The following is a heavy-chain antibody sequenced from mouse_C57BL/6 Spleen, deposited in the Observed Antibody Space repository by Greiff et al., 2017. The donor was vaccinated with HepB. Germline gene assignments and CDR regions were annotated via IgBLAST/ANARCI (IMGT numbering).Heavy chain of an antibody. CDR2: IYPRDGST. CDR3: AKGSTGTGFDY. CDR1: GYTFTSYD. V-gene: IGHV1-85*01. D-gene: IGHD4-1*02. Sequence: VQLQQSGPELVKPGASVKLSCKASGYTFTSYDINWVKQRPGQGLEWIGWIYPRDGSTKYNEKFKGKATLTVDTSSSTADMELHSLTSEDSAVYFCAKGSTGTGFDYWGQGTTLTVSS. J-gene: IGHJ2*01.